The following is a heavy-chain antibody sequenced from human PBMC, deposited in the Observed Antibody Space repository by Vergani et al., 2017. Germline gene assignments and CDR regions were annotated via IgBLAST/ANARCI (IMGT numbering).Heavy chain of an antibody. CDR3: AKAPRYSNYVFDP. Sequence: EVQLVESGGGLVKPGGSLRLSCAASGFTFSSYSMNWVRQAPGKGLEWVSSISSSSSYIYYADSVKGRFTISRDNSKNTLYLQMNSLRAEDTAVYYCAKAPRYSNYVFDPWGQGTLVTVSS. J-gene: IGHJ5*02. V-gene: IGHV3-21*04. CDR2: ISSSSSYI. D-gene: IGHD4-11*01. CDR1: GFTFSSYS.